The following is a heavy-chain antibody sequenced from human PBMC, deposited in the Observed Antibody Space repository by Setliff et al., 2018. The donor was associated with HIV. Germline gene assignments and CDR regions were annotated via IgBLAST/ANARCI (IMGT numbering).Heavy chain of an antibody. CDR3: TRTPGAWQNYFDY. Sequence: GGSLRLSCAASGFTVSNNYMNWVRQAPGKGLEWVGLIRTQPYGVTTEYAASVKGRFTISRDDSLGIAYLQLNSLKSEDTAIYYCTRTPGAWQNYFDYWGQGTPVTVSS. CDR1: GFTVSNNY. V-gene: IGHV3-49*04. D-gene: IGHD2-15*01. J-gene: IGHJ4*02. CDR2: IRTQPYGVTT.